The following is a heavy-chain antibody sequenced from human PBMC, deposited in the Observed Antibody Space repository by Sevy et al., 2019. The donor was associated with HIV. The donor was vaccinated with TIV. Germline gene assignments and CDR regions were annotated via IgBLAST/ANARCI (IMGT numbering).Heavy chain of an antibody. V-gene: IGHV6-1*01. D-gene: IGHD1-26*01. CDR2: TYYRSKWYK. Sequence: SQTLSLTCAISVDSVSSNSAAWNWIRQSPSRGLEWLGRTYYRSKWYKDYAVSVKSRISINPDTSKNQFSLQLTSVTPKDTAGYFCATGIPEWELGGHWFDPWGQGTLVTVSS. CDR3: ATGIPEWELGGHWFDP. CDR1: VDSVSSNSAA. J-gene: IGHJ5*02.